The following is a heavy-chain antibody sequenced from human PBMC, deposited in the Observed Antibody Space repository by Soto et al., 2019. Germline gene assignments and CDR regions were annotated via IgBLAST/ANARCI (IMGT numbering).Heavy chain of an antibody. D-gene: IGHD1-7*01. V-gene: IGHV6-1*01. CDR3: ARVNWNLGYYGMDV. CDR1: GDSVSSNSAA. J-gene: IGHJ6*02. Sequence: SQTLSLPCAISGDSVSSNSAAWNWIRQSPSRGLEWLGRTYYRSKWYNDYAVSVKSRITINPDTSRNQFSLQLNSVTPEDTAVYYCARVNWNLGYYGMDVWGQGTTVTVSS. CDR2: TYYRSKWYN.